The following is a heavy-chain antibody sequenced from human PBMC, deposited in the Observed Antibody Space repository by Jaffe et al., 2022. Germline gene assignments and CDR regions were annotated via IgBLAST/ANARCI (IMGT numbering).Heavy chain of an antibody. J-gene: IGHJ3*02. D-gene: IGHD5-12*01. CDR3: ARANTLVRGGGGWLQFKATDLPIHYAFDI. V-gene: IGHV1-69*05. CDR2: IIPIFGTA. CDR1: GGTFSSYA. Sequence: QVQLVQSGAEVKKPGSSVKVSCKASGGTFSSYAISWVRQAPGQGLEWMGGIIPIFGTANYAQKFQGRVTITTDESTSTAYMELSSLRSEDTAVYYCARANTLVRGGGGWLQFKATDLPIHYAFDIWGQGTMVTVSS.